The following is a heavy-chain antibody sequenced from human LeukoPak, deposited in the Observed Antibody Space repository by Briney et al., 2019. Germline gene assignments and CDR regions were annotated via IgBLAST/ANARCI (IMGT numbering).Heavy chain of an antibody. CDR2: ISYDGSKK. CDR1: GFTFSSYG. D-gene: IGHD3-16*01. J-gene: IGHJ3*02. Sequence: GGSLRLSCEASGFTFSSYGMHWVRQAPGKGLEWVAVISYDGSKKYYADSVKGRFTISRDNSKNTLYLQMNSLRAEDTAVYYCAKDLSRGGLLGDAFDIWGQGTMVTVSS. V-gene: IGHV3-30*18. CDR3: AKDLSRGGLLGDAFDI.